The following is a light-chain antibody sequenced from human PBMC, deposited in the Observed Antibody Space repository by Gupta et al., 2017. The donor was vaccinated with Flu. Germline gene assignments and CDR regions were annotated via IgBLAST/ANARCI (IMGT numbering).Light chain of an antibody. CDR2: GAS. J-gene: IGKJ1*01. Sequence: PATLSVTPGDRVHLSCRTSQNVSFILAGYQKKPGKPPRLVISGASTRAPGVPARFRGGGSQTVCTLNLRSVKSDYCEVYDCTQYDFGPWIFGQGTKVEIK. CDR1: QNVSFI. CDR3: TQYDFGPWI. V-gene: IGKV3-15*01.